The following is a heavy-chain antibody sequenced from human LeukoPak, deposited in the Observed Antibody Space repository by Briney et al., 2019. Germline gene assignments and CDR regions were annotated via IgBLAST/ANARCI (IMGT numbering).Heavy chain of an antibody. Sequence: SETLSLTCTVSGASVSSGSYYWSWLRQPPGKGLEWFGYIYYSGSTNYNLSLKSRVTISVDTSKNQFSLKLSSVTAADTAVYYCARDTYYYDSSGYGANWFDPWGQGTLVTVSS. D-gene: IGHD3-22*01. CDR1: GASVSSGSYY. V-gene: IGHV4-61*01. CDR3: ARDTYYYDSSGYGANWFDP. CDR2: IYYSGST. J-gene: IGHJ5*02.